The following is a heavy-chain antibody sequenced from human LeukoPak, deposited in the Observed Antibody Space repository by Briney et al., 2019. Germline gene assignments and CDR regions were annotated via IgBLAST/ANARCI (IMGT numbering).Heavy chain of an antibody. D-gene: IGHD1-1*01. Sequence: SVKVSCKASGGTFSSYAISWVRQAPGQGLEWRGRIIPILGIANYAQKFQGRVTITADKSTSTAYMELSSLRSEDTAVYYCARGAWNGYYYGMDVWGQGTTVTVSS. V-gene: IGHV1-69*04. CDR1: GGTFSSYA. CDR3: ARGAWNGYYYGMDV. CDR2: IIPILGIA. J-gene: IGHJ6*02.